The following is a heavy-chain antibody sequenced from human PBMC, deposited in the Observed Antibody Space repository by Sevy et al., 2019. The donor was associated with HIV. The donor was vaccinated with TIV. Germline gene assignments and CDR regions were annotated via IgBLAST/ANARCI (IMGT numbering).Heavy chain of an antibody. D-gene: IGHD2-8*01. CDR1: GFTFSIYS. CDR3: AREGCTKPHDY. CDR2: FSFGCGQI. V-gene: IGHV3-23*01. Sequence: GGSLRLSCAASGFTFSIYSMSWVRQAPGKGLEWVSTFSFGCGQINYADSVKSRSTISRDNSKNTLYLQMNGLGAEDTAVYYCAREGCTKPHDYWGQGTLVTVSS. J-gene: IGHJ4*02.